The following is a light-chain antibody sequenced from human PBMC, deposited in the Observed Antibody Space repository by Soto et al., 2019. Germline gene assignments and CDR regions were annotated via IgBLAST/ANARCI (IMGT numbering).Light chain of an antibody. CDR1: SSDVGGYNY. CDR3: NSQTTSGIRV. Sequence: QSALTQPASVSGSPGQSITISCTGTSSDVGGYNYVSWYQQHPGKAPKVMIYEVTNRPSGVSNRFSGSKSGNTASLTISGLQAEDEADYYCNSQTTSGIRVFGTGTKVTVL. J-gene: IGLJ1*01. V-gene: IGLV2-14*01. CDR2: EVT.